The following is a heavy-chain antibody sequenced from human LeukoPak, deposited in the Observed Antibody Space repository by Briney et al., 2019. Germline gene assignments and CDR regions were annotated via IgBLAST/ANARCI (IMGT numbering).Heavy chain of an antibody. CDR1: GYTFTVYY. J-gene: IGHJ4*02. CDR3: ARGGERELWSFRY. Sequence: ASVTVSFKASGYTFTVYYMHWVRQAPGQGREWVGWINPNSGGTNYAQKFQGRVTMTRDTSISTAYMELSSLRSEDTAVYYCARGGERELWSFRYWGQGTLVTVSS. CDR2: INPNSGGT. V-gene: IGHV1-2*02. D-gene: IGHD1-26*01.